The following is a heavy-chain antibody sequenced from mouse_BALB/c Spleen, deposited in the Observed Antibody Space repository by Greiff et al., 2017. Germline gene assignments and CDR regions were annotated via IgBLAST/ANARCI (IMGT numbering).Heavy chain of an antibody. J-gene: IGHJ4*01. D-gene: IGHD2-3*01. V-gene: IGHV3-8*02. CDR2: ISYSGST. CDR3: ARLDGYYDYYAMDY. CDR1: GDSITSGY. Sequence: EVQRVESGPSLVKPSQTLSLTCSVTGDSITSGYWNWIRKFPGNKLEYMGYISYSGSTYYNPSLKSRISITRDTSKNQYYLQLNSVTTEDTATYYCARLDGYYDYYAMDYWGQGTSVTVSS.